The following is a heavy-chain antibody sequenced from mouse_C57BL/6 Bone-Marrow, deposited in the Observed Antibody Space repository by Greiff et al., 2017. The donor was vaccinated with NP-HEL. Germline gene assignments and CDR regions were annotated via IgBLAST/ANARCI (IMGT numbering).Heavy chain of an antibody. CDR3: ARRRRVALVGFAY. CDR1: GYIFTDYY. Sequence: QVQLQQSGAELVKPGASVKISCKASGYIFTDYYINWVKQRPGQGLEWIGKIGPGSGGTYYTEKFQGKATLTADKSSSTAYMQLSSLTSEDSAVYFCARRRRVALVGFAYWGQGTLVTVSA. CDR2: IGPGSGGT. J-gene: IGHJ3*01. V-gene: IGHV1-77*01. D-gene: IGHD1-1*02.